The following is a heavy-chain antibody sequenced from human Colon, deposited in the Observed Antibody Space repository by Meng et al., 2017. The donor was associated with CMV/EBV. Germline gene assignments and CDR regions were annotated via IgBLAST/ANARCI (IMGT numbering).Heavy chain of an antibody. CDR1: GFTFSNSA. Sequence: SGFTFSNSAIRCVRQAPGQGLGRVSTISGSADPTYYATSVKGRFPISSTNSKNTPSMTVNSLRAEDTAVYSCAKDLSITTAGSPLDYWGQGTLVTVSS. V-gene: IGHV3-23*01. D-gene: IGHD6-13*01. CDR2: ISGSADPT. J-gene: IGHJ4*02. CDR3: AKDLSITTAGSPLDY.